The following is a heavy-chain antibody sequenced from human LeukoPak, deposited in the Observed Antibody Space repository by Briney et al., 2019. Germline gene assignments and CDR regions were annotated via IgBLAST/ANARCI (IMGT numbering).Heavy chain of an antibody. J-gene: IGHJ6*02. Sequence: GGSLRLSCAASGFTFSIYSMHYVRQAPGKELEWVALISYDGSNKFYADSVKGRFTISRDNSKNTLYLQMNSLRAEDTAVYYCARQSSYYYYGMGVWGQGTTVTVSS. D-gene: IGHD6-13*01. V-gene: IGHV3-30-3*01. CDR3: ARQSSYYYYGMGV. CDR1: GFTFSIYS. CDR2: ISYDGSNK.